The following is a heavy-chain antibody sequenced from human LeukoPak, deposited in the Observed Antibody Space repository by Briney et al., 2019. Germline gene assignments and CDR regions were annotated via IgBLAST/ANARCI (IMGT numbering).Heavy chain of an antibody. Sequence: ASVKVSCKASGGTFSSYAISWVRQAPGQGLEWMGGIIPIFGTANYAQKFQGRVTITTDESTSTAYMELSSLRSEDTAVYYCARESSTTGTTEAFDIWGQGTMVTVSS. J-gene: IGHJ3*02. CDR3: ARESSTTGTTEAFDI. CDR2: IIPIFGTA. D-gene: IGHD1-1*01. CDR1: GGTFSSYA. V-gene: IGHV1-69*05.